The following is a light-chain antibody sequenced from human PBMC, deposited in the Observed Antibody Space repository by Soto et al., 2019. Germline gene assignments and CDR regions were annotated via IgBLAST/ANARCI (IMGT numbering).Light chain of an antibody. CDR3: QQYNNWPPWT. Sequence: EIVMPQSPATLSVSPGERATLSCRASQSVSSNLAWYQQKPGQAPRLLIHGASTRATGIPARFSGSGSGTELPLTINSLQSEDFAVYYCQQYNNWPPWTFGQGTKVEIK. J-gene: IGKJ1*01. CDR2: GAS. CDR1: QSVSSN. V-gene: IGKV3-15*01.